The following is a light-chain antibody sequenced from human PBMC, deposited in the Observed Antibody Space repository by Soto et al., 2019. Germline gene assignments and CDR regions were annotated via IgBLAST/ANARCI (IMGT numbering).Light chain of an antibody. J-gene: IGKJ1*01. Sequence: ETVLTQSPATLSSFPVDRVTLSCRASQYINTRLAWYQHRPGQAPRLLIYQTSIRAAGIPARFSASGSGTDFTLTISDVQPEDFALYYCHQRQSWPRTFGQGTKVDIK. CDR2: QTS. CDR3: HQRQSWPRT. CDR1: QYINTR. V-gene: IGKV3-11*01.